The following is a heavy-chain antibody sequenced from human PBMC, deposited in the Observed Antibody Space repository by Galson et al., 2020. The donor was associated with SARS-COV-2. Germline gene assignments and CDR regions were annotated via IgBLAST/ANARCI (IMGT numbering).Heavy chain of an antibody. Sequence: SETLSLTCTVSGGSITSTSYYWGWIRQSPGKGLEWIGSVYYSGSTHYNPSLKSRVTILIDTSKKQFSLKLNSVTAADTAVYYCAREGITAAGTWLDPWGQGTLVSVSS. CDR2: VYYSGST. J-gene: IGHJ5*02. CDR3: AREGITAAGTWLDP. V-gene: IGHV4-39*07. CDR1: GGSITSTSYY. D-gene: IGHD6-13*01.